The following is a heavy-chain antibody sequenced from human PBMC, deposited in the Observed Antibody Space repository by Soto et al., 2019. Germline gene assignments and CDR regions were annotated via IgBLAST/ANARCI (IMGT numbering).Heavy chain of an antibody. D-gene: IGHD2-2*01. CDR2: ISWNSGSI. V-gene: IGHV3-9*01. CDR1: GFTFDDYA. Sequence: GGSLRLSCAASGFTFDDYAMHWVRQAPGKGLEWVSGISWNSGSIGYADSVKGRFTISRDNAKNSLYLQMNSLRAEDTALYYCVRVVPAAMDYYYYMDVWGKGTTVTVSS. CDR3: VRVVPAAMDYYYYMDV. J-gene: IGHJ6*03.